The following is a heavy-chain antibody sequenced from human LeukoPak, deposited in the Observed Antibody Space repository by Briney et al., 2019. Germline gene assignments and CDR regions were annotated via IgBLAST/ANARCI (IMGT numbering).Heavy chain of an antibody. CDR3: ARVLIPYSTYYYYYMDV. Sequence: PSETLSLTCTVSGGSISSSSYYWGWIRQPPGKGLEWIGSIYYSGSTYYNPSLKSRVTISVDTSKNQFSLKLSSVTAADTAVYYCARVLIPYSTYYYYYMDVWGKGTTVAVSS. V-gene: IGHV4-39*07. CDR2: IYYSGST. CDR1: GGSISSSSYY. J-gene: IGHJ6*03. D-gene: IGHD4-11*01.